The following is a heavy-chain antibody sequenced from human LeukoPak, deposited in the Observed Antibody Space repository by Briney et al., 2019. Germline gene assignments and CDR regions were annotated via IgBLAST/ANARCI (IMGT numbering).Heavy chain of an antibody. Sequence: GGSLRLSCTPSGFTFTTYALSWVRQAPGKGLEWVSTLSGVTGNTYYADSVKGRFTISRDNSKNTLYLQMNSLRVEDTALYCGARRVAADAKSYFDYWGQGTLVTVSS. V-gene: IGHV3-23*01. CDR1: GFTFTTYA. CDR2: LSGVTGNT. D-gene: IGHD2-15*01. J-gene: IGHJ4*02. CDR3: ARRVAADAKSYFDY.